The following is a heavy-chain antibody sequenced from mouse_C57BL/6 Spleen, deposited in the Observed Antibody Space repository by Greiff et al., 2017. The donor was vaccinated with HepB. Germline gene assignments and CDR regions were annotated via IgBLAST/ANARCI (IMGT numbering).Heavy chain of an antibody. J-gene: IGHJ2*01. V-gene: IGHV1-69*01. CDR2: IDPSDSYT. CDR1: GYTFTSYW. D-gene: IGHD3-2*02. CDR3: ATTAQARTYYFDY. Sequence: QVQLQQSGAELVMPGASVKLSCKASGYTFTSYWMHWVKQRPGQGLEWIGEIDPSDSYTKYNQKFKGKSTLTVDKSSSTAYMQLSSLTSEDSAVYYCATTAQARTYYFDYWGQGTTLTVSS.